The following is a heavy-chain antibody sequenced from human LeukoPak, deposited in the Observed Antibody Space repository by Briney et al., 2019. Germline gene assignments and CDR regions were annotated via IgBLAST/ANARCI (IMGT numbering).Heavy chain of an antibody. CDR3: ARDQGTYGFQY. V-gene: IGHV3-7*04. CDR1: GFTFSSYS. CDR2: IKQDGSEK. J-gene: IGHJ1*01. Sequence: GGSLRLSCAVSGFTFSSYSMSWVRQAPGKGLEWVANIKQDGSEKYYVDSVKGRFTISRDNAKNSLYLQMNSLRAGDTALYYCARDQGTYGFQYWGQGTLVTVSS. D-gene: IGHD3-10*01.